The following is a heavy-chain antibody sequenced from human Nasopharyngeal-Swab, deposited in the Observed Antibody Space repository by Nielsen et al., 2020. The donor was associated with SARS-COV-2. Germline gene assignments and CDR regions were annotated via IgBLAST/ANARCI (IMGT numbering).Heavy chain of an antibody. Sequence: GESLKISCAVSGLTFSSYDMTWVRQAPGKGLEWVSTISGSGGSTNYADSVKGRFTISRDNSENMLYLQMNSLRAEDTAVYYCARGQGDYWGQGTLVTVSS. CDR3: ARGQGDY. CDR2: ISGSGGST. V-gene: IGHV3-23*01. CDR1: GLTFSSYD. J-gene: IGHJ4*02.